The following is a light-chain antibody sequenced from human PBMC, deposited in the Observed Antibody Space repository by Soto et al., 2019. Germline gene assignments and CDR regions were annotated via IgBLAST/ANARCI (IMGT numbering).Light chain of an antibody. CDR3: QQYGSSPQWT. V-gene: IGKV3-20*01. Sequence: EIVLTQSPGTLSLSPGEGAILSCRASQIISSTYLSWYQQKPGQAPRLLIHGASPRASGIPDRFSGSGSGADLTLTISRREPEDFAVYYCQQYGSSPQWTFGQGTKVEIK. CDR1: QIISSTY. J-gene: IGKJ1*01. CDR2: GAS.